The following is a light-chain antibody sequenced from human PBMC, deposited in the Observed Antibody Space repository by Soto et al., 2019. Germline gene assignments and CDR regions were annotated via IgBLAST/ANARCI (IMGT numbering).Light chain of an antibody. CDR1: QSVSSN. CDR2: GAS. Sequence: EIVMTQSPATLSVSPGERATLSCRASQSVSSNLAWYQQKPGQAPRLLIYGASTRANGIPARFSGSGSGTEFTLTISSLQSEDFEVYYCQQYNNWPLTFGGGTKVDIK. J-gene: IGKJ4*01. V-gene: IGKV3-15*01. CDR3: QQYNNWPLT.